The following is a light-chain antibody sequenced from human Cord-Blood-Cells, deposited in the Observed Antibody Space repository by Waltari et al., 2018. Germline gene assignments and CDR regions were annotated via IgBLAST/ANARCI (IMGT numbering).Light chain of an antibody. J-gene: IGKJ3*01. Sequence: IVLTPSPGSLSLSRGERATLSGRASHSVSSSHLASYQQKPGQAPRLLIDGASSRATGIPDRCISSGSWTDFTLTIIRLQHEDFAVYYCHQYGSSRGFTFGPGTKVDIK. V-gene: IGKV3-20*01. CDR1: HSVSSSH. CDR3: HQYGSSRGFT. CDR2: GAS.